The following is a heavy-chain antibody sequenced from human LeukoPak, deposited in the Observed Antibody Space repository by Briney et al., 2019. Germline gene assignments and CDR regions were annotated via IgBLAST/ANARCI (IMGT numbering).Heavy chain of an antibody. CDR2: IWYDGSNK. Sequence: GGSLRLSCTASGFTFSNHGMHWVRQAPGKGLEWVATIWYDGSNKYYADSVKGRFTISRDRPKNTLYLQMNSLRVEDTAVYYCAKDAAGGTRAYYFDYWGQGTLVTVSS. CDR3: AKDAAGGTRAYYFDY. D-gene: IGHD6-13*01. CDR1: GFTFSNHG. J-gene: IGHJ4*02. V-gene: IGHV3-33*03.